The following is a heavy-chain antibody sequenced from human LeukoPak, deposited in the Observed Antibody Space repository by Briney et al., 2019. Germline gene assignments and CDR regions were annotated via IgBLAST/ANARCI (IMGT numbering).Heavy chain of an antibody. J-gene: IGHJ6*03. CDR2: ISGSGGRT. D-gene: IGHD3-3*01. CDR3: AKGRRSGLFYYYMDV. CDR1: GFTFSTYG. V-gene: IGHV3-23*01. Sequence: RGTLRPSCAASGFTFSTYGMNWVRQPPGKVLQWDSCISGSGGRTDYADSVRGRFATSRDNSKNTLYLQMNSLRVEDTAVYYCAKGRRSGLFYYYMDVWGKGTTVTISS.